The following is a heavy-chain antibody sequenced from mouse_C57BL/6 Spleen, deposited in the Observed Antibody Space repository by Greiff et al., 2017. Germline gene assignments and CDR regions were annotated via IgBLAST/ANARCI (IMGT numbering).Heavy chain of an antibody. CDR2: IDPSDSYT. CDR3: ARWDGGNAMGY. V-gene: IGHV1-69*01. Sequence: QVQLQQPGAELVMPGASVKLSCKASGYTFTSYWMHWVKQRPGQGLEWIGEIDPSDSYTNYNQKFKGKSTLTVDKSSSTAYMQRSSLTSEDSAVYYCARWDGGNAMGYWGQGTSVTVSS. J-gene: IGHJ4*01. CDR1: GYTFTSYW. D-gene: IGHD2-3*01.